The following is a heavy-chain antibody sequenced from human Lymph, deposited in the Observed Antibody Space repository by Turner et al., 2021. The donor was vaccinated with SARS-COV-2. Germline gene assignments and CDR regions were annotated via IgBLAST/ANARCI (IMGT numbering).Heavy chain of an antibody. CDR1: GYTFTSYD. V-gene: IGHV1-8*02. D-gene: IGHD1-26*01. CDR3: ARGRYSGGGMDV. Sequence: QVQLVQSGAEVKKPGASGKVSCKAPGYTFTSYDINRVRQATGKGLDWMGWRNPNSGNTGYAQKFQGRVTMTRNTSISTAYMELSSLRSEDTAVYYCARGRYSGGGMDVWGQGTTVTVSS. CDR2: RNPNSGNT. J-gene: IGHJ6*02.